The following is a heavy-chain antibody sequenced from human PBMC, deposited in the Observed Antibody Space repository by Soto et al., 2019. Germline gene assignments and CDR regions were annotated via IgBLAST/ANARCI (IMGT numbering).Heavy chain of an antibody. CDR1: GGSISSYY. Sequence: SETLSLTCTVSGGSISSYYWSWIRQPPGKGLEWIGYIYYSGSTNYNPSLKSRVTISVDTSKNQFSLKLSSVTAADTAVYYCARGGSSTGNYYYYGMVVWGQGTTVTVSS. J-gene: IGHJ6*02. CDR3: ARGGSSTGNYYYYGMVV. CDR2: IYYSGST. D-gene: IGHD6-6*01. V-gene: IGHV4-59*01.